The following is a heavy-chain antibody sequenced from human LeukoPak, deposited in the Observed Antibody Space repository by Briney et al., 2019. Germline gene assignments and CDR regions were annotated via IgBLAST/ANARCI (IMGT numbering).Heavy chain of an antibody. Sequence: SETLSLTCTVSGGSISNYYWSWIRQPPGKGLEWIGYIYYSGNTNYNPSLKSRVTISVDTSKNQFSLKLNSVTAADTAVYYCARVLLTGSYSWFDPWGQGTLVTVSS. CDR1: GGSISNYY. CDR3: ARVLLTGSYSWFDP. CDR2: IYYSGNT. V-gene: IGHV4-59*01. D-gene: IGHD3-9*01. J-gene: IGHJ5*02.